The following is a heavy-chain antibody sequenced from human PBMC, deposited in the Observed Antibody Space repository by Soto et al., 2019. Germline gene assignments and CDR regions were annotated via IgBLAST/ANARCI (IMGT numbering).Heavy chain of an antibody. CDR2: INAGNGNT. V-gene: IGHV1-3*01. CDR1: GYTFTSYA. D-gene: IGHD3-22*01. Sequence: GASVKVSCKAAGYTFTSYAMHWVRQAPGQRLEWMGWINAGNGNTKYSQKFQGRVTITRDTSASTAYMELSSLRSEDTAVYYCARDLYYYDSNAFDIWGQGTMVTVS. J-gene: IGHJ3*02. CDR3: ARDLYYYDSNAFDI.